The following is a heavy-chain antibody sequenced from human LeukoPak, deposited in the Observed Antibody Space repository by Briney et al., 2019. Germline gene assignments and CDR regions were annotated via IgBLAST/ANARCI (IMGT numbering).Heavy chain of an antibody. J-gene: IGHJ4*02. CDR1: GFIFSTYA. V-gene: IGHV3-30*04. CDR2: ISYHGRDQ. Sequence: PGGSLRLSCAVSGFIFSTYAMHWVRQAPGKGLEWVEVISYHGRDQCYADSVKGRFTISRDNAQNTLFLQMDSLRPEDTAVYYCVRSLRSADFWGQGTLVTVSS. CDR3: VRSLRSADF.